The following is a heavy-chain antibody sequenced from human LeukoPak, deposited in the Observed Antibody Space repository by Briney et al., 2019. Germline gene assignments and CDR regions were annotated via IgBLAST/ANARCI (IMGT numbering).Heavy chain of an antibody. D-gene: IGHD3-22*01. CDR1: GYTFTSYY. CDR2: INPSGGST. Sequence: ASVKVSCKASGYTFTSYYMHWVRQAPGQGLEWMGIINPSGGSTSYAQKFQGRVTMTRDTSTSTVSMELSSLRSEDTAVYYCARTYYYDSSGYYGYFDYWGQGTLVTVSS. V-gene: IGHV1-46*01. J-gene: IGHJ4*02. CDR3: ARTYYYDSSGYYGYFDY.